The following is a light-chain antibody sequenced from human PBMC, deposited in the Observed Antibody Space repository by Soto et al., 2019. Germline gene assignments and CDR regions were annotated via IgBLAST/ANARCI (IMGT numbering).Light chain of an antibody. J-gene: IGLJ2*01. CDR3: SSYAGSNNHVV. V-gene: IGLV2-8*01. CDR2: EVS. Sequence: QSVLTQPPSASGSPGQSVTISCTGTSSDAGGYNYVSWYQQHPGKAPKLMIYEVSKRPSGVPDRFSGSKSGNTASLTVSGLQAEDEADYYCSSYAGSNNHVVFGGGTKLTVL. CDR1: SSDAGGYNY.